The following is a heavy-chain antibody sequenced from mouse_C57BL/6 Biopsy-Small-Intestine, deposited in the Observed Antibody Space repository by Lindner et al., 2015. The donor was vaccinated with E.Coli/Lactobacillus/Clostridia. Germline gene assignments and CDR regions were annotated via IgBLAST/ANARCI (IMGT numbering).Heavy chain of an antibody. D-gene: IGHD2-2*01. V-gene: IGHV1-81*01. CDR3: ARYGYDGRVNWADF. CDR2: IHPRSGNT. Sequence: VQLQESGAELARPGASVKLSCKASGYTFTSYGISWVKQRTGQGLEWIGEIHPRSGNTYYNEKFKGKATLTADKSSSTAYMELRSLTSEDSAVYFCARYGYDGRVNWADFWGQGTTLTVSS. CDR1: GYTFTSYG. J-gene: IGHJ2*01.